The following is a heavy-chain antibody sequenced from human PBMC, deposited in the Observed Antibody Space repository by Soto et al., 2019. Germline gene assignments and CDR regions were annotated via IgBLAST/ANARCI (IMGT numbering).Heavy chain of an antibody. D-gene: IGHD2-2*01. V-gene: IGHV4-39*01. CDR1: GGSISTRSSY. J-gene: IGHJ6*03. CDR3: ARGPASSTSCHMDV. CDR2: IYYSGNT. Sequence: PSETLSLTCTVSGGSISTRSSYWGWIRQPPGKGLEWIGSIYYSGNTYYNPSLKSRVAISVDSSKNQFSLNLSSVTAADTAVYYCARGPASSTSCHMDVWGKGTTVTVSS.